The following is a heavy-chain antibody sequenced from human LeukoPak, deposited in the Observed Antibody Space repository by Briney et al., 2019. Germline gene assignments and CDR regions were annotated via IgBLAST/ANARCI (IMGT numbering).Heavy chain of an antibody. V-gene: IGHV3-7*01. D-gene: IGHD3-10*01. CDR3: AKEGYYGSGSFPDS. Sequence: GGSLRLSCAASGFTFSRSWMTWVRQASGRGLEWVANIKPDGSDTYYVDSVKGRFTISRDNSKSTLDLQMNSLRAEDTAVYYCAKEGYYGSGSFPDSGGQGTLVTVS. CDR2: IKPDGSDT. J-gene: IGHJ4*02. CDR1: GFTFSRSW.